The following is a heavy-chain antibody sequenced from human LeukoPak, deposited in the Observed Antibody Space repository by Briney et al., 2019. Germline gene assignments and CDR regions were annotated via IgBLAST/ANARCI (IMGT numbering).Heavy chain of an antibody. V-gene: IGHV3-7*04. J-gene: IGHJ4*02. CDR3: ARGKGLDY. CDR2: IKQDGSEK. CDR1: GFTFSSFW. Sequence: GGSLRLSCAASGFTFSSFWITWVRQAPGRGLEWVANIKQDGSEKYYVDSVKGRFTISRDNAKNSLFLQMNSLRAEDTAVYYCARGKGLDYWGQGALVTVSS.